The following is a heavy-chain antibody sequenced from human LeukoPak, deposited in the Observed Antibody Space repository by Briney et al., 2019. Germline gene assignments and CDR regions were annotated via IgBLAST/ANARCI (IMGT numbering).Heavy chain of an antibody. V-gene: IGHV2-5*02. CDR2: IYWADDK. CDR1: GFSFTTSQVG. J-gene: IGHJ4*03. CDR3: AHRPSGFMGGWDNCYFDN. Sequence: GPTRVNPTQTLTLTCTFSGFSFTTSQVGVGWIRQPPGKALEWLGDIYWADDKRYSPSLRNRLAITKDTSKYQVVLTMTNMDPADTATYYCAHRPSGFMGGWDNCYFDNWAPGIRVTVSS. D-gene: IGHD6-19*01.